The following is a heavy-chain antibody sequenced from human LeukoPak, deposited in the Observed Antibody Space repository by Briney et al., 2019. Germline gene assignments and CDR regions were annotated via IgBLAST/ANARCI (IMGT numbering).Heavy chain of an antibody. Sequence: SETLSLTCTVSGGSISSSSYYWGWIRQPPGKGLEWIGSIYYSGSTYYNPSLKSRVIISVDTSKNQFSLKLSSVTAADTAVYYGARHEQVAATLWWFDPWGQGTLVTVSS. CDR2: IYYSGST. CDR1: GGSISSSSYY. CDR3: ARHEQVAATLWWFDP. D-gene: IGHD2-15*01. V-gene: IGHV4-39*01. J-gene: IGHJ5*02.